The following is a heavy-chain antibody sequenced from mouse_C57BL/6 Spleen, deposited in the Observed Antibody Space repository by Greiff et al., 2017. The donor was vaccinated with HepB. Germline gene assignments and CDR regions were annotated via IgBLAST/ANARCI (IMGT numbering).Heavy chain of an antibody. Sequence: QVHVKQSGAELAKPGASVKLSCKASGYTFTSYWMHWVKQRPGQGLEWIGYINPSSGYTKYNQKFKDKATLTADKSSSTAYMQLSSLTYEDSAVYYCARTTTVVATPFAYWGQGTLVTVSA. J-gene: IGHJ3*01. V-gene: IGHV1-7*01. CDR1: GYTFTSYW. CDR2: INPSSGYT. D-gene: IGHD1-1*01. CDR3: ARTTTVVATPFAY.